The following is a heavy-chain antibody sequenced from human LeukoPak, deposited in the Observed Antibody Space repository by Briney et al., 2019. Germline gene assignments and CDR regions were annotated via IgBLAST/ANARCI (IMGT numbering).Heavy chain of an antibody. CDR3: ARGLRDIVLMVYAIPAFDI. D-gene: IGHD2-8*01. Sequence: PSETLSLTCAGFGGSFSGYYWSWIRQPPGKGLEWIGGINHSGSTNYNPSLKSRVTISVDTSKNQFSLKLSSVTAADTAVYYCARGLRDIVLMVYAIPAFDIWGQGTMVTVSS. J-gene: IGHJ3*02. CDR2: INHSGST. CDR1: GGSFSGYY. V-gene: IGHV4-34*01.